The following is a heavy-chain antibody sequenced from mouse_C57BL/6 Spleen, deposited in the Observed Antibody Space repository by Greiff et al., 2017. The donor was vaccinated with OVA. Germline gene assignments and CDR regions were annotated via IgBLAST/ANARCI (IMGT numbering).Heavy chain of an antibody. V-gene: IGHV1-82*01. Sequence: VQLQQSGPELVKPGASVKISCKASGYAFSSSWMNWVKQRPGKGLEWIGRIYPGDGDTNYNGKFKGKATLTADKSSSTAYMQLSSLTSEDSAVYFCASPFITTVVAPYWYFDVWGTGTTVTVSS. D-gene: IGHD1-1*01. CDR3: ASPFITTVVAPYWYFDV. CDR1: GYAFSSSW. CDR2: IYPGDGDT. J-gene: IGHJ1*03.